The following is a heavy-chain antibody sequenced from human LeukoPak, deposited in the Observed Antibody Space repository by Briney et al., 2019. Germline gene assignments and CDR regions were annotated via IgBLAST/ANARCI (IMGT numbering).Heavy chain of an antibody. D-gene: IGHD2-8*02. CDR3: ARLNPLGQDCTGANCHTVYYFDY. Sequence: GTLSLTCTVSGGSISSRSYYWAWLRQAPGKGLEWIGSISYPGTTYYTPSLRSRVTISIDSSKNQITLRLASVTAADTTVYYCARLNPLGQDCTGANCHTVYYFDYWGQGTLVTVSS. CDR2: ISYPGTT. J-gene: IGHJ4*02. CDR1: GGSISSRSYY. V-gene: IGHV4-39*01.